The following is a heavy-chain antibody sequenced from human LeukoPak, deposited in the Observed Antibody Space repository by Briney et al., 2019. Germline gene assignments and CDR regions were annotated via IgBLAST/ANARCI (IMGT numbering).Heavy chain of an antibody. J-gene: IGHJ4*02. CDR3: ARAEESTYYDILTGCLFDY. CDR1: GGSISSGDYY. D-gene: IGHD3-9*01. V-gene: IGHV4-30-4*01. CDR2: IYYSGST. Sequence: SETLSLTCTVSGGSISSGDYYWSWIRQPPGKGLEWVGYIYYSGSTYYNPSLKSRVTISVDTSKNQFSLKLSSVTAADTAVYCCARAEESTYYDILTGCLFDYWGQGTLVTVSS.